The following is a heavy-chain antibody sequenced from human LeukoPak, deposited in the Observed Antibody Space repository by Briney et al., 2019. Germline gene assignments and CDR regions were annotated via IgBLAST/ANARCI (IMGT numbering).Heavy chain of an antibody. J-gene: IGHJ4*02. CDR3: ARERDTIAAAGNDY. V-gene: IGHV3-33*01. CDR2: IWYDGSNK. Sequence: GGSLRLSCAASGFTFSSYGMHWVRQAPGKGLEWVAVIWYDGSNKYYADSVKGRFTISRDNAKNTLYLQMNSLRAEDTAVYYCARERDTIAAAGNDYWGQGTLVTVSS. CDR1: GFTFSSYG. D-gene: IGHD6-13*01.